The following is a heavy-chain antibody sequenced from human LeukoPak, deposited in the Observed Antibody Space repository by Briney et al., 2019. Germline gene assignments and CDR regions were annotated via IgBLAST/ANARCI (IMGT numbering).Heavy chain of an antibody. CDR2: INPNSGGT. J-gene: IGHJ5*02. V-gene: IGHV1-2*02. CDR1: GYTFTGYY. Sequence: ASVKVSCKASGYTFTGYYMHWVRQAPGQGLEWMGWINPNSGGTNYAQKFQGRVTMTRDTSISTAYMELSRLRSDDTAVYYCANRAARRESGFDPWGQGTLVTVSS. D-gene: IGHD6-6*01. CDR3: ANRAARRESGFDP.